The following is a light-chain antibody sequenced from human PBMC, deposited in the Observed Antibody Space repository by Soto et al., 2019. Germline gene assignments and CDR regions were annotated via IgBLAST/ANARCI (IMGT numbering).Light chain of an antibody. CDR3: QQYAASPFT. CDR2: GAS. V-gene: IGKV3-20*01. Sequence: EIVLTQSPGTLSLSPGDRGTLSCRANQSLGSAYLAWYQQKPGQAPRLLIHGASSRAAAIPDRFSGSGSGTDFTLTISNLEPEDFAVYYCQQYAASPFTFGPGTKVDAK. CDR1: QSLGSAY. J-gene: IGKJ3*01.